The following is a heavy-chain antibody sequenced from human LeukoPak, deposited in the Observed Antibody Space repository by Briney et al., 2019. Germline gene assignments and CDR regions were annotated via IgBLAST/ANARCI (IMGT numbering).Heavy chain of an antibody. Sequence: GGSLRLSCAASGFTFSSYGMHWVRQAPGKGLEWVAFIRYDGSNKYYADSVKGRFTISRDNSKNTLYLQMNSLRAEDTAVYYCARSDLSYYDILTGYYSSFDYWGQGTLVTVSS. CDR2: IRYDGSNK. CDR1: GFTFSSYG. D-gene: IGHD3-9*01. CDR3: ARSDLSYYDILTGYYSSFDY. J-gene: IGHJ4*02. V-gene: IGHV3-30*02.